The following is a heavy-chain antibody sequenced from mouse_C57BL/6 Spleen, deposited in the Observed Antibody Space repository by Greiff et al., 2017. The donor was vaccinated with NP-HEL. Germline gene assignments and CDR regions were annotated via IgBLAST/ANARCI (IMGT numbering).Heavy chain of an antibody. CDR2: IYPGDGDT. V-gene: IGHV1-80*01. J-gene: IGHJ1*03. Sequence: VKLQESGAELVKPGASVKISCKASGYAFSSYWMNWVKQRPGKGLEWIGQIYPGDGDTNYNGKFKGKATLTADKSSSTAYMQLSSLTSEDSAVYFCARLDTTPLGWYFDVWGTGTTVTVSS. CDR3: ARLDTTPLGWYFDV. CDR1: GYAFSSYW. D-gene: IGHD2-3*01.